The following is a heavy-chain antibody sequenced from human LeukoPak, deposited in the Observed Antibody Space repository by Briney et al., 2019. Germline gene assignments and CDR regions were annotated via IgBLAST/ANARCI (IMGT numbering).Heavy chain of an antibody. J-gene: IGHJ5*02. CDR3: TREALGTPVSGWIWEPFDP. D-gene: IGHD6-19*01. Sequence: SETLSLTCAVYGGSFSGYYWSWIRQPPGKGLEWIGEINHSGSTNYNPSLKSRVTISVDTSKNQFSVQLNSVTPEDTAVYYCTREALGTPVSGWIWEPFDPWGQGILVTVSS. V-gene: IGHV4-34*01. CDR2: INHSGST. CDR1: GGSFSGYY.